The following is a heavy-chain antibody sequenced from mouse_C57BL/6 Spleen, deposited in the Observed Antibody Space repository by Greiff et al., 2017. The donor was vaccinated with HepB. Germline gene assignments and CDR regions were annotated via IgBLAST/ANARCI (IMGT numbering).Heavy chain of an antibody. CDR1: GYTFTSYW. CDR2: IDPSDSET. J-gene: IGHJ4*01. D-gene: IGHD1-1*01. V-gene: IGHV1-52*01. CDR3: AREAITTVVALYYYAMDY. Sequence: QVQLQQPGAELVRPGSSVKLSCKASGYTFTSYWMHWVKQRPIQGLEWIGNIDPSDSETHYNQKFKDKATLTADKSSSTAYMQLSSLTSEDSAVYYCAREAITTVVALYYYAMDYWGQGTSVTVSS.